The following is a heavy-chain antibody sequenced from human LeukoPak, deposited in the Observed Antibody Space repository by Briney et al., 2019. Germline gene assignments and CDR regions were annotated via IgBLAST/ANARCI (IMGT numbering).Heavy chain of an antibody. Sequence: SVKVSCKASGGTFSRYAISWVRQAPGQGLEWMGGIIPIFGTANYAQKFQGRVTITADGSTSTAYMEVSSLGSEDTAVYYCARAYSGYDFFDYWGQGILVTVSS. CDR1: GGTFSRYA. J-gene: IGHJ4*02. V-gene: IGHV1-69*13. CDR2: IIPIFGTA. D-gene: IGHD5-12*01. CDR3: ARAYSGYDFFDY.